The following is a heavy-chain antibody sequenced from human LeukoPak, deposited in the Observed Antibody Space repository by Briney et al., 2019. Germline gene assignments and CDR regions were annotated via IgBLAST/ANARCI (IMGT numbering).Heavy chain of an antibody. Sequence: PGGSLRLSCAASGFTFSSYSMNWVRQAPGKGLEWVSYISSSSSTIYYADSVKGRFTISRDNAKSSLYLQMNSLRAEDTAVYYCARGRREQWLAPAPNFGYWGQGTLVTVSS. V-gene: IGHV3-48*04. D-gene: IGHD6-19*01. CDR3: ARGRREQWLAPAPNFGY. J-gene: IGHJ4*02. CDR2: ISSSSSTI. CDR1: GFTFSSYS.